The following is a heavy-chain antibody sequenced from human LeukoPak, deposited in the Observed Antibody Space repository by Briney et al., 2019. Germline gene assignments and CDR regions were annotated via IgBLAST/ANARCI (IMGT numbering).Heavy chain of an antibody. Sequence: GGSLRLSCAASGFSFSSYWMNWVRQAPGKGLVWVAHINTDGRTTTYADSVKGRFTISRDNSKNTLYLQMNSLRAEDTAVYYCARDRHSGYDSYYYYGMDVWGQGTTVTVSS. CDR3: ARDRHSGYDSYYYYGMDV. CDR1: GFSFSSYW. D-gene: IGHD5-12*01. J-gene: IGHJ6*02. V-gene: IGHV3-74*01. CDR2: INTDGRTT.